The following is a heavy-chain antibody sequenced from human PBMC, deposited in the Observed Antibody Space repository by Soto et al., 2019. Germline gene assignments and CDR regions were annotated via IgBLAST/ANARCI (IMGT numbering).Heavy chain of an antibody. D-gene: IGHD6-6*01. CDR3: ARGGVAARQNWFNP. CDR1: GFTFSSYS. V-gene: IGHV3-21*01. J-gene: IGHJ5*02. CDR2: ISSSSSYI. Sequence: NPGGSLRLSCAASGFTFSSYSMNWVRQAPGKGLEWVSSISSSSSYIYYADSVKGRFTISRDNAKNSLYLQMNSLRAEDTAVYYCARGGVAARQNWFNPWGQGTLVTVSS.